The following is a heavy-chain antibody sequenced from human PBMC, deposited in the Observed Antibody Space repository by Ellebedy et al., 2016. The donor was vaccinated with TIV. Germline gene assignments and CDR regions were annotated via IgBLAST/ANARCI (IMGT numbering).Heavy chain of an antibody. CDR2: ISRHNGDT. D-gene: IGHD1-26*01. V-gene: IGHV1-18*01. CDR1: GYTFTNYF. J-gene: IGHJ4*01. CDR3: ATITAYSRSPDY. Sequence: ASVKVSXXASGYTFTNYFINWVRQAPAQGLEWMGRISRHNGDTNYAQSLQGRVTMTTDTSTNTAYMELRSLRSDDTAVYYCATITAYSRSPDYWGNGTLVTVSS.